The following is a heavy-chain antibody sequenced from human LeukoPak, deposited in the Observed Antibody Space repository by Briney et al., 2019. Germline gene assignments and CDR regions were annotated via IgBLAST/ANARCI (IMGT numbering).Heavy chain of an antibody. CDR3: AKELLRFDY. CDR1: GFTFSPYA. D-gene: IGHD5/OR15-5a*01. Sequence: GGSLRLSCAASGFTFSPYAMSWVRQAPGKGLEWVPSTSASGGSTYYADSVKGRFTISRDNSKNTLYLQMNSLRVEDTAVYYCAKELLRFDYWGQGILVTVSS. V-gene: IGHV3-23*01. J-gene: IGHJ4*02. CDR2: TSASGGST.